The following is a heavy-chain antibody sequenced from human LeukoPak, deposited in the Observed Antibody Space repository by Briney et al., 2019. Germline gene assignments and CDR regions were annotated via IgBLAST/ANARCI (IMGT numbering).Heavy chain of an antibody. V-gene: IGHV1-8*01. Sequence: ASVKVSCKASEYTFTSYDINWVRQATGQGLEWMGWMNPNSGNTGYAQKFQGRVTMTRNTSISTAYMELSSLRTEDTAVYYCAKDGDSLHDIYRGWYFDHCGQGALVTVSS. CDR1: EYTFTSYD. CDR3: AKDGDSLHDIYRGWYFDH. CDR2: MNPNSGNT. D-gene: IGHD3-22*01. J-gene: IGHJ4*02.